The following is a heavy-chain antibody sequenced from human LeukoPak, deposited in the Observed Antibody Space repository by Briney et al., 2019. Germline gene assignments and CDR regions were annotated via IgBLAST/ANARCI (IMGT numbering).Heavy chain of an antibody. Sequence: PGGSLRLSCVASGFTLSDHWMYWVRQGPSRGLAHVSRVESDASRTTYADSVKGRFTISRDDAKSTMYLQMNSLRVEDTAVYYCVKGGHKLDIQTTHYYYGLDVWGQGTTVAVS. V-gene: IGHV3-74*03. J-gene: IGHJ6*02. CDR2: VESDASRT. CDR1: GFTLSDHW. D-gene: IGHD5-12*01. CDR3: VKGGHKLDIQTTHYYYGLDV.